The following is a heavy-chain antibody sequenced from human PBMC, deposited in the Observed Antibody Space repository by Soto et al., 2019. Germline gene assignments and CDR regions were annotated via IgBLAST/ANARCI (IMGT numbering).Heavy chain of an antibody. Sequence: SQTLSLPCAISGDSVSSNDAAWNWIRQSPSRGLEWLGRTYYRSKWSNDYAPSMKSRIIINPDTSKNHFSLQLNSVTPEDTAVYYCARGGDYFDPWGQGILVTVS. V-gene: IGHV6-1*01. J-gene: IGHJ5*02. D-gene: IGHD3-10*01. CDR3: ARGGDYFDP. CDR2: TYYRSKWSN. CDR1: GDSVSSNDAA.